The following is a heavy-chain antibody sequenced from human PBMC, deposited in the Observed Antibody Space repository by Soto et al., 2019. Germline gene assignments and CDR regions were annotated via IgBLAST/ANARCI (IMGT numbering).Heavy chain of an antibody. D-gene: IGHD3-10*01. CDR1: GGSISNYY. CDR3: ARAVYYNGSGRTYYFDY. Sequence: SETLSLTCTVSGGSISNYYWSWIRQPPGKGLEWIGYIYYSGSTNYNPSLQSRVTLTVDTSKSQFSLKLSSVTAADTAVYYCARAVYYNGSGRTYYFDYWGQGTLVTVSS. V-gene: IGHV4-59*01. CDR2: IYYSGST. J-gene: IGHJ4*02.